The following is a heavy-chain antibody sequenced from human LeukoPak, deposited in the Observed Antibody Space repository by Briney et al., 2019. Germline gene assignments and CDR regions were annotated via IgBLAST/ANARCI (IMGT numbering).Heavy chain of an antibody. J-gene: IGHJ4*02. CDR2: IHTYNGHT. CDR3: ATVAAAAALDY. D-gene: IGHD6-13*01. V-gene: IGHV1-18*01. Sequence: GASVKVSCKSSGYTFNSYGITWVRQAPGQGLEWMGWIHTYNGHTNYAQKLQGRVTMTTDTSTGTAYMELRSLRSDDTAVYYCATVAAAAALDYWGQGTLVTVSS. CDR1: GYTFNSYG.